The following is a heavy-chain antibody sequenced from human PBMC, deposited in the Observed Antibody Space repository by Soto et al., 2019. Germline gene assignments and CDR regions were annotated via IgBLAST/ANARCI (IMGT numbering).Heavy chain of an antibody. V-gene: IGHV3-74*01. D-gene: IGHD3-9*01. CDR2: ISGDGVTT. CDR3: AREYYGLLTGYYTDY. CDR1: GFPFSSYW. Sequence: VQLVESGGDLVQRGGSLRLSCAASGFPFSSYWMHWVRHTPGKGLDWVARISGDGVTTYYADSVTGRFTVSRDNAKKALSLQISGLRAEDTAVYYCAREYYGLLTGYYTDYWGQGTLVSVSS. J-gene: IGHJ4*02.